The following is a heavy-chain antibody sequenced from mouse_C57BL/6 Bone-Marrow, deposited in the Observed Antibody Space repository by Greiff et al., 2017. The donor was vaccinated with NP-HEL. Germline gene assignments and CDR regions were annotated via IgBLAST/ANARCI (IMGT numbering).Heavy chain of an antibody. V-gene: IGHV1-64*01. CDR1: GYTFTSYW. CDR2: IHPNSGST. J-gene: IGHJ1*03. D-gene: IGHD1-3*01. CDR3: ARPSKGYFDG. Sequence: QVQLQQPGAELVKPGASVKLSCKASGYTFTSYWMHWVKQRPGQGLEWIGMIHPNSGSTNYNEKFKSKATQTVDKSSSTAYMQLSSLTSEDSAVYYCARPSKGYFDGWGTGTTVTVSS.